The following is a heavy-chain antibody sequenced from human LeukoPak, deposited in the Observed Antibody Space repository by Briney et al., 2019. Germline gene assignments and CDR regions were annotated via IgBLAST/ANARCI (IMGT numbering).Heavy chain of an antibody. D-gene: IGHD4-17*01. J-gene: IGHJ4*02. CDR3: AREGRQDYVYFDC. Sequence: SETLSLTCTVSGDSISSYYWSWIRQPPGKGLEWMGYINYSGNTNYNPSLKSRVTISVDTSKNQFSLRLTSVTAADTAVYYCAREGRQDYVYFDCWGEGTLVTVSS. CDR2: INYSGNT. V-gene: IGHV4-59*01. CDR1: GDSISSYY.